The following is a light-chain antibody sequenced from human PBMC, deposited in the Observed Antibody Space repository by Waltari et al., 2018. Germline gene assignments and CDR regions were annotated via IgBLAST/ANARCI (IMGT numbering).Light chain of an antibody. J-gene: IGKJ1*01. V-gene: IGKV3-20*01. CDR1: QSVGRS. Sequence: EIVLTQSPGTLSLSPGERATLSCRDSQSVGRSLAWYQQKPGQAPRLLIYHASNRATGIPDRFSGSGSVTDFSLTISRLEPEDFAVYYCQHYVTLPVTFGQGTKVEIK. CDR3: QHYVTLPVT. CDR2: HAS.